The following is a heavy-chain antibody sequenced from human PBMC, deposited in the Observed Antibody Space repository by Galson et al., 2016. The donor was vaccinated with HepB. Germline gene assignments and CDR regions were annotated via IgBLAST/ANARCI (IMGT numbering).Heavy chain of an antibody. CDR2: INPDSGAT. V-gene: IGHV1-2*02. J-gene: IGHJ4*02. Sequence: SVKVSCKASGYTFTDQYIHWVRQAPGQGLEWMGWINPDSGATNYAQKFQGRVTMTRDTSISTAYMELSRLRSDDTAVYYCASKYCRTVDCLLSFFDFWGQGSQVTVSS. CDR3: ASKYCRTVDCLLSFFDF. D-gene: IGHD2-15*01. CDR1: GYTFTDQY.